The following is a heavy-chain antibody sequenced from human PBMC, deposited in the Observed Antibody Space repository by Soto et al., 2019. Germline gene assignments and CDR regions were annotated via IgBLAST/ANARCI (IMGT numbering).Heavy chain of an antibody. J-gene: IGHJ3*02. D-gene: IGHD3-10*01. CDR3: ARDYGSGSYYSLRYAFDI. CDR2: INAGNGNT. Sequence: ASVKVSCKASGYTFTSYAMRWVRQAPGQRLEWMGWINAGNGNTKYSQKFQGRVTITRDTSASTAYMELSSLRSEDTAVYYCARDYGSGSYYSLRYAFDIWGQGTMVTVSS. CDR1: GYTFTSYA. V-gene: IGHV1-3*01.